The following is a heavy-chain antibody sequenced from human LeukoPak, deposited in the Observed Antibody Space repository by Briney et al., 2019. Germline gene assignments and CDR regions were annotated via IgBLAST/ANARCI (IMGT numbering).Heavy chain of an antibody. V-gene: IGHV4-61*02. Sequence: SETLSLTCTVSGGSISSGGYYWSWIRQPAGKGLEWIGRIYTSGSTNYNPSLKSRVTISVDTSKNQFSLKLSSVTAADTAVYYCARYWAAAGSFDYWGQGTLVTVSS. CDR1: GGSISSGGYY. D-gene: IGHD6-13*01. CDR3: ARYWAAAGSFDY. CDR2: IYTSGST. J-gene: IGHJ4*02.